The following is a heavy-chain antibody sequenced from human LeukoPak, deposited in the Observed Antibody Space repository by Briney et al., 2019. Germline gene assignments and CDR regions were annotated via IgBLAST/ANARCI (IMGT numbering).Heavy chain of an antibody. J-gene: IGHJ5*02. CDR3: ARSPIHIVGATSYNWFDP. D-gene: IGHD1-26*01. CDR1: GGSISSSSYY. V-gene: IGHV4-61*05. CDR2: IYYSGST. Sequence: ASETLSLTCTVSGGSISSSSYYWGWIRQPPGKGLEWIGYIYYSGSTNYNPSLKSRVTISVDKSKNQFSLKLSSVTAADTAVYYCARSPIHIVGATSYNWFDPWGQGTLVTVSS.